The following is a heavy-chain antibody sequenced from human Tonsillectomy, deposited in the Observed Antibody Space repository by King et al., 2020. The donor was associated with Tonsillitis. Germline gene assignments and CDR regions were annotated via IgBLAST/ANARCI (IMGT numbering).Heavy chain of an antibody. J-gene: IGHJ4*02. CDR1: GFTFSTSA. V-gene: IGHV3-23*01. D-gene: IGHD3-22*01. Sequence: VQLLESGGGLVQPGGSLRLSCAASGFTFSTSAMSWVRQAPGKGLGWFSAISGRGDSSYYADSVKGRFTISRDISKNTLYLQMNSLRADDTAVYYCARNGYFYHSSGFYYIDYFDSWGQGTLLTVSS. CDR3: ARNGYFYHSSGFYYIDYFDS. CDR2: ISGRGDSS.